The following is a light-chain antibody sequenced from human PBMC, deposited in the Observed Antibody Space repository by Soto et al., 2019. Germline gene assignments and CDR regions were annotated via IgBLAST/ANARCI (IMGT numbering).Light chain of an antibody. J-gene: IGLJ2*01. CDR2: EDN. V-gene: IGLV6-57*04. Sequence: NFMLTQPHSVSESPGKTVTISCTRSSGSIASNYVQWYQQRPGSAPTTVMYEDNQRPSGVPDRFSGSIDSSSNSASLTISGLKAEDEADYYCQSYDSSNPVVFGGGTKLTVL. CDR1: SGSIASNY. CDR3: QSYDSSNPVV.